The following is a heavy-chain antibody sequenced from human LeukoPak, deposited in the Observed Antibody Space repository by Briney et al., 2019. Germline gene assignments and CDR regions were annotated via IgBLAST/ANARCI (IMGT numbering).Heavy chain of an antibody. J-gene: IGHJ6*02. V-gene: IGHV3-23*01. D-gene: IGHD2-2*01. CDR2: LGRSGEYK. CDR1: GFRFTDYS. Sequence: GGSLRLSCAASGFRFTDYSMSWVRQAPGKGLEWVAGLGRSGEYKYYADSVKGRFPISRDNSKYTVSLQMKSLRAEDWAIYCGVKDRPCETCMPMDAWGQGTTVTVSS. CDR3: VKDRPCETCMPMDA.